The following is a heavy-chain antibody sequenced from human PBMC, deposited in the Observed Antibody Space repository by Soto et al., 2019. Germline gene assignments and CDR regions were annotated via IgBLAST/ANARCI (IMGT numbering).Heavy chain of an antibody. V-gene: IGHV1-69*16. CDR2: IVPLLGTA. Sequence: QVQLVQSGAEVRKPGSSVKVSCKASGGTFSNDIISWVRQAPGQGLEWMGGIVPLLGTANYAQKFQGRLTISADGSTRTSYMEMNSLTSEDTAVYDGATDVIVATIIGGWFESWGQGTLVTASS. D-gene: IGHD5-12*01. J-gene: IGHJ5*01. CDR1: GGTFSNDI. CDR3: ATDVIVATIIGGWFES.